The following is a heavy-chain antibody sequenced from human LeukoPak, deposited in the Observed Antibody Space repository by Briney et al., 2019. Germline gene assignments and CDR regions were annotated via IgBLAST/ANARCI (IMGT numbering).Heavy chain of an antibody. CDR3: ARVFSHWGWPGDYYFDY. V-gene: IGHV3-11*04. D-gene: IGHD3-16*01. CDR2: TSNDGTKT. CDR1: GFTFSVHY. J-gene: IGHJ4*02. Sequence: GGSLRLSCAASGFTFSVHYMTWIRQAPGKGLQWISYTSNDGTKTYYADSVRGRFTISRDNGKNLVYLQMNSLRVEDTAVYYCARVFSHWGWPGDYYFDYWGQGSLVTVSS.